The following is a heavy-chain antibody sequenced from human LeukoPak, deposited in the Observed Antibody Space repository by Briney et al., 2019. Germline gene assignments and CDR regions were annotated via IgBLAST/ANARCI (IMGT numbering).Heavy chain of an antibody. Sequence: QPGGSLRLSCAASGFTFSSYEMNWVRQAPGKGLEWVSYITGSGSTIYYADSVKGRFTISRDNAKNSLYLQMNSLRAEDTAAYYCARSPYSSGWSVVDYWGQGTLVTVSS. CDR2: ITGSGSTI. V-gene: IGHV3-48*03. J-gene: IGHJ4*02. CDR1: GFTFSSYE. CDR3: ARSPYSSGWSVVDY. D-gene: IGHD6-19*01.